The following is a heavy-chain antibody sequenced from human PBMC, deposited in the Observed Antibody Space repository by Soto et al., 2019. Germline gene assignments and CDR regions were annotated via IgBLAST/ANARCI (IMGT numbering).Heavy chain of an antibody. D-gene: IGHD3-10*01. CDR2: INAGNGNT. J-gene: IGHJ4*02. V-gene: IGHV1-3*01. CDR3: ARDYGSGLDY. Sequence: ASVKVSCKASGYTFTSYGISWVRQAPGQRLEWMGWINAGNGNTKYSQKFQGRVTITRDTSASTAYMELSSLRSEDTAVYYCARDYGSGLDYWGQGTLVTVSS. CDR1: GYTFTSYG.